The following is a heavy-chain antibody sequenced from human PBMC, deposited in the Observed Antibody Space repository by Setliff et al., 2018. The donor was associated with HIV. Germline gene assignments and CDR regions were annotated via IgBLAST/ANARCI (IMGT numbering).Heavy chain of an antibody. J-gene: IGHJ5*02. D-gene: IGHD2-15*01. V-gene: IGHV1-69*05. CDR2: IIPMYGVA. Sequence: GASVKVSCKASGGTFSSYVISWVRQAPGQGPEWMGGIIPMYGVANYAQKFQGRVTITTDESTSTAYMELSSLRSEDTAVYYCALPYCGGGNCWSSASLPPARWFDPWGQGTLVTVSS. CDR1: GGTFSSYV. CDR3: ALPYCGGGNCWSSASLPPARWFDP.